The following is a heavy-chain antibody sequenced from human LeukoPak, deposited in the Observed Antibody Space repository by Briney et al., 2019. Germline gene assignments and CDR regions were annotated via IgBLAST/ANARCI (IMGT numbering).Heavy chain of an antibody. CDR2: ISGAGDGT. CDR1: GFTLSNAW. CDR3: ARDITGTTGY. Sequence: PGGSLRLSCAASGFTLSNAWMSWVRQAPGKGLECVSFISGAGDGTYYTDSVKGRFTISRDNSKNTLYLQMNSLRAEDTAVYYCARDITGTTGYWGQGTLVTVSA. D-gene: IGHD1-20*01. J-gene: IGHJ4*02. V-gene: IGHV3-66*02.